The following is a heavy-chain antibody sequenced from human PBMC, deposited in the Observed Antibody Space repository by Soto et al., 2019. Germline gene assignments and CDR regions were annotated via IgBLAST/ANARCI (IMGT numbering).Heavy chain of an antibody. CDR3: ARLRIATNNYKWFDP. Sequence: SETLSRTCSVAFAALNSRNYYWIVISHFPGNGLEWIGHIYVTGAVDYNPSLRDRITISQDTSERQFSLNLRLVTAADTAVYYCARLRIATNNYKWFDPWGQGTLVTVSS. J-gene: IGHJ5*02. CDR1: FAALNSRNYY. CDR2: IYVTGAV. D-gene: IGHD2-21*01. V-gene: IGHV4-31*03.